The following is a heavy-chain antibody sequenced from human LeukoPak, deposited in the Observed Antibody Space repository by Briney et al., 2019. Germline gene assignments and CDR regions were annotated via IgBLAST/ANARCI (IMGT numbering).Heavy chain of an antibody. CDR2: IHHSGNS. CDR1: GASISSNIW. J-gene: IGHJ1*01. D-gene: IGHD2-21*01. CDR3: ARSFASAT. V-gene: IGHV4-4*02. Sequence: SETLLFCCAVSGASISSNIWWSWVRQPPGKGLEWIGEIHHSGNSNYSPSLKSRVTISVDKSKNQFSLNLRSVTAADTAVYYCARSFASATWGPGNLGTVSS.